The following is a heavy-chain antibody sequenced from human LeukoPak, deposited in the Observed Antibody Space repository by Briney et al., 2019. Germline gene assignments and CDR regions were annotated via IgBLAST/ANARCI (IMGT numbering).Heavy chain of an antibody. CDR2: VSANGDHT. J-gene: IGHJ4*02. V-gene: IGHV3-23*01. CDR1: GFSFSSYA. Sequence: GGSLRLSCAASGFSFSSYAMNWVRQAPGKGLEWVSSVSANGDHTYYADSVKGRFTISRDNSKNTLYLQMNSLRADDTAVYYCAKDLVTGIGEFDYWGQGTLVTVSS. D-gene: IGHD3-10*01. CDR3: AKDLVTGIGEFDY.